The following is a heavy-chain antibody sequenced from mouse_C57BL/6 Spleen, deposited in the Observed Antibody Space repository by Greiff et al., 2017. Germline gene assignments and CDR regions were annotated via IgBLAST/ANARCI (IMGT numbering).Heavy chain of an antibody. CDR2: INPNNGGT. CDR1: GYTFTDYY. Sequence: VQLQQSGPELVKPGASVKISCKASGYTFTDYYMNWVKQSHGKSLEWIGDINPNNGGTSYNQKIKGQAILTVDYSSSTAYHELRSLTSEDSAVYYCARNYYGSSYDWYFDVWGTGTTVTVSS. CDR3: ARNYYGSSYDWYFDV. D-gene: IGHD1-1*01. V-gene: IGHV1-26*01. J-gene: IGHJ1*03.